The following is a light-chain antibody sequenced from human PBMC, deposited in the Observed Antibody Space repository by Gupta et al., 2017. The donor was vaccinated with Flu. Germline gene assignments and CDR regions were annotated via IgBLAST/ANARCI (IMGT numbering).Light chain of an antibody. CDR2: LVS. CDR1: QSLVYSDGSTI. J-gene: IGKJ1*01. CDR3: RQGEHWPWA. Sequence: DVVMTQFPLSLPVTLGQPASISCRSSQSLVYSDGSTILHWFQQRPGQSPRRLIYLVSHRESGVPDKFSGSGSGTEITLKIRRGDAEDVRVYCIRQGEHWPWAFGQGTXVEIK. V-gene: IGKV2-30*01.